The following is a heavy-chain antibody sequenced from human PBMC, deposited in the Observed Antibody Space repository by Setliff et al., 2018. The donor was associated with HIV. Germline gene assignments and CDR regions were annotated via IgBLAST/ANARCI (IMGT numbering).Heavy chain of an antibody. V-gene: IGHV4-31*11. CDR3: ARGHDSSGYFGIDY. CDR1: GGSISSGGYY. J-gene: IGHJ4*02. CDR2: IYYSGST. D-gene: IGHD3-22*01. Sequence: SETLSLTCAVSGGSISSGGYYWSWIRQLPGKGLEWIGYIYYSGSTYYNPSLKSRVTISLDTSKNQFSLKLSSVTAADTAVYYCARGHDSSGYFGIDYWGQGTLVTVSS.